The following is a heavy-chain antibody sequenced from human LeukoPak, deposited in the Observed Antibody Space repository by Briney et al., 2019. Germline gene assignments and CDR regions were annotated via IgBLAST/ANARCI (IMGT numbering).Heavy chain of an antibody. J-gene: IGHJ6*03. D-gene: IGHD3-22*01. CDR2: IKSKTDGGTT. CDR1: GLTFSNAW. V-gene: IGHV3-15*01. CDR3: TTDPYYYDTPPYYYYYMDV. Sequence: GGSLRLSCAASGLTFSNAWMSWVRQAPGKGLEWVGRIKSKTDGGTTDYAAPVKGRFTISRDDSKNTLYLQMNSLKTEDTAVYYCTTDPYYYDTPPYYYYYMDVWGKGTTVTISS.